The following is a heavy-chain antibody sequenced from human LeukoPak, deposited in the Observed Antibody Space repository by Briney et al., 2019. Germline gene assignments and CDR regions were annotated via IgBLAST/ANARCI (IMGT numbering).Heavy chain of an antibody. V-gene: IGHV3-30*01. CDR2: MSYDGGNK. Sequence: SGGSLRLSCAASGFTLSSYAMHWVRQAPGKGLEWMAAMSYDGGNKYYADSVKGRFTISRDNSKNTLYLEMNSLRADDTAVYYCARVKGSRWPEWEDAFDILGQGTMVTVSS. J-gene: IGHJ3*02. CDR3: ARVKGSRWPEWEDAFDI. CDR1: GFTLSSYA. D-gene: IGHD6-13*01.